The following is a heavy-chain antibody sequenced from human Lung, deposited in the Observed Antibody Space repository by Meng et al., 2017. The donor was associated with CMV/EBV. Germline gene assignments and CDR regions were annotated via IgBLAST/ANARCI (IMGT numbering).Heavy chain of an antibody. CDR1: GFSLRTSEVS. V-gene: IGHV2-5*02. J-gene: IGHJ5*02. CDR2: IYWDDDK. D-gene: IGHD2-2*01. Sequence: ITLKESLPTLVQPTHTLTLTCTFSGFSLRTSEVSVGWIRQPPGKALEWLAVIYWDDDKRYSPSLKSRLTITKDTSKNQVVLTLTNMDPVDTATYYCALFTRSWFDPWGQGTLVTVSS. CDR3: ALFTRSWFDP.